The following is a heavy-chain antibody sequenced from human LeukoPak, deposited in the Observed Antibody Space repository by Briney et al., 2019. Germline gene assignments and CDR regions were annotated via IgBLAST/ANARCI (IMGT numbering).Heavy chain of an antibody. V-gene: IGHV1-46*01. J-gene: IGHJ3*02. CDR3: ARGGGRVYYYDAFDI. CDR2: IKDSGTT. D-gene: IGHD3-10*01. Sequence: ASVKVSGKASGYSFTTYHIHWVRQAPGQGLEWMGIIKDSGTTIYPQKFQGRVTMTRDTSTSTVYMEVSSLRSEDTAVYYCARGGGRVYYYDAFDIWGQGTMVTVSS. CDR1: GYSFTTYH.